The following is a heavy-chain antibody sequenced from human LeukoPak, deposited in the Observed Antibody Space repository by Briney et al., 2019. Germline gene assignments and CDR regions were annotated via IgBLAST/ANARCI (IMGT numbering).Heavy chain of an antibody. Sequence: GGSLRLSCTASGFIVSYSYMSWVRQAPGKGLEWVSLIYSGGSSFYSDSVKGRFTISRDNSKNTLYLQMNSLRAEDTAVYYCDRAFDIWGQGTMVTVSS. J-gene: IGHJ3*02. CDR1: GFIVSYSY. V-gene: IGHV3-53*01. CDR3: DRAFDI. CDR2: IYSGGSS.